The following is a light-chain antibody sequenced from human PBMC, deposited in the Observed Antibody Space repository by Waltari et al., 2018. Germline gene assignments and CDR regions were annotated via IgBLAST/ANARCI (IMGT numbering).Light chain of an antibody. Sequence: EIVMTQSPATLSVPPGERATLSCRASQGVSNNLAWYHQKPGQAPRLLFYAASTRASGVPDRFSGSGSGTEFTLTITSLQSEDFAVYYCHQYNNWPRTFGQGTKLEIK. J-gene: IGKJ2*01. CDR1: QGVSNN. CDR3: HQYNNWPRT. CDR2: AAS. V-gene: IGKV3-15*01.